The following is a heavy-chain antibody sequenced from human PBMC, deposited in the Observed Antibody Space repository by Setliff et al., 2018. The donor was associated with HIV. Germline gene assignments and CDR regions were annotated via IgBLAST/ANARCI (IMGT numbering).Heavy chain of an antibody. D-gene: IGHD5-18*01. CDR1: GFTFSTYG. CDR2: IRYDGSNK. Sequence: GSLRLSCAASGFTFSTYGIHWVRQAPGKGLEWVAFIRYDGSNKFYADSVKGRFTISRDNAKNSLFLQMNSLRAEDTALYYCARGCEYSCWFYSWGQGTLVTVSS. V-gene: IGHV3-30*02. CDR3: ARGCEYSCWFYS. J-gene: IGHJ5*01.